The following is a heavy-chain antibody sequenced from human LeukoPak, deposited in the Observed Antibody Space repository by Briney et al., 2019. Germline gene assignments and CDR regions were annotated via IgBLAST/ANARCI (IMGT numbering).Heavy chain of an antibody. CDR2: ISYDGSNK. D-gene: IGHD1-26*01. CDR3: AREGAEQAFDI. Sequence: PGRSQRLSCAASGFTFSSYAMHWVRQAPGEGLEWVAVISYDGSNKYYADSAKGRFTISRDNSKNTLYLQMNSLRAEDTAVYYCAREGAEQAFDIWGQGTMVTVSS. CDR1: GFTFSSYA. V-gene: IGHV3-30-3*01. J-gene: IGHJ3*02.